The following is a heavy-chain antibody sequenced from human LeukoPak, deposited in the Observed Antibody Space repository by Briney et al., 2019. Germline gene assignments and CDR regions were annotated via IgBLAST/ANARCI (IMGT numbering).Heavy chain of an antibody. Sequence: ASVKVSCKASGYTFTGYYMHWVRQAPGQGLEWMGWINPNSGGTNYAQKFQGRVTMTRDTSISTAYMELSRLRSDDAAVYYCAVNYGSGSYYKGEEDYWGQGTLVTVSS. CDR1: GYTFTGYY. CDR3: AVNYGSGSYYKGEEDY. V-gene: IGHV1-2*02. D-gene: IGHD3-10*01. CDR2: INPNSGGT. J-gene: IGHJ4*02.